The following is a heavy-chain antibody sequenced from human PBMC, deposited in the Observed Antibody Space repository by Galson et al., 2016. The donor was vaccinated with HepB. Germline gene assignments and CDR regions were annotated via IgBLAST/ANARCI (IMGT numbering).Heavy chain of an antibody. CDR1: GASISSGSHY. Sequence: ILVLSCSVSGASISSGSHYGTWIRQHPGKGLERIGCVSYSGKPYYTPSLKSRLTISLDTTKNQLSLKLTSVTAADTAVYYCGRDQRIGDGYDIWGQGTMVTGSS. CDR2: VSYSGKP. V-gene: IGHV4-31*03. J-gene: IGHJ3*02. CDR3: GRDQRIGDGYDI. D-gene: IGHD2/OR15-2a*01.